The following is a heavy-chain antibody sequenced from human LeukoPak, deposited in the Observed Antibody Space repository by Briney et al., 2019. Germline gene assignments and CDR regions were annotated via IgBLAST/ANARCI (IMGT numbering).Heavy chain of an antibody. D-gene: IGHD2-15*01. V-gene: IGHV3-7*01. CDR1: GFTFSTFW. J-gene: IGHJ4*02. Sequence: PGGSLRLSCAASGFTFSTFWMSWVRQAPGEGLEWVANIKQDGSEKYYVDSVKGRFTISRDNAKNSLYLQMNSLRAEDTAVYYCARQRRYCSGDNCYQRTFDYWGQGTLVTVSS. CDR2: IKQDGSEK. CDR3: ARQRRYCSGDNCYQRTFDY.